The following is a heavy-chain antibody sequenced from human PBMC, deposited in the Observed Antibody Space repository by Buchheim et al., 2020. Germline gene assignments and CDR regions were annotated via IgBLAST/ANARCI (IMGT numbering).Heavy chain of an antibody. J-gene: IGHJ4*02. CDR1: GGTFRSYA. Sequence: QVQLVQSGAEVKKPGSSVKVSCRASGGTFRSYAFSWVRQAPGQGLEWMGEIIPMFATANYAQKFQGRVTITAEESTSIAYMELSSLRSEDTAVYYCATMTAMVTQYYFDYWGQGTL. CDR2: IIPMFATA. V-gene: IGHV1-69*01. D-gene: IGHD5-18*01. CDR3: ATMTAMVTQYYFDY.